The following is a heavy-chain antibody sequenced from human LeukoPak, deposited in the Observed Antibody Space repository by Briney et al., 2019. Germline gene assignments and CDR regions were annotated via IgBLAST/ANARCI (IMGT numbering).Heavy chain of an antibody. D-gene: IGHD5-18*01. CDR3: ARSTAMGLQTRLFDY. CDR2: INPSGGST. J-gene: IGHJ4*02. CDR1: GYTFTSYA. V-gene: IGHV1-46*01. Sequence: ASVKVSCTASGYTFTSYAMSWVRQAPGQGLEWMGIINPSGGSTSYAQKFQGRVTMTRDTSTSTVYMELSSLRSEDTAVYYCARSTAMGLQTRLFDYWGQGTLVTVSS.